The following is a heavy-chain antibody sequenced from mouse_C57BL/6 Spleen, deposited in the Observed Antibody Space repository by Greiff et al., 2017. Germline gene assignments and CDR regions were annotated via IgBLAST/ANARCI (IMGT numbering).Heavy chain of an antibody. Sequence: QVQLQQPGAELVKPGASVKLSCKASGYTFTSYWMHWVKQRPGQGLEWIGMIHPNSGSTNYNEKFKSKATLTVDKSSSTAYMQLSSLTSEDSAVYYCARLPYDYGYFDVWGTGTTVTVSS. CDR2: IHPNSGST. CDR3: ARLPYDYGYFDV. J-gene: IGHJ1*03. D-gene: IGHD2-3*01. CDR1: GYTFTSYW. V-gene: IGHV1-64*01.